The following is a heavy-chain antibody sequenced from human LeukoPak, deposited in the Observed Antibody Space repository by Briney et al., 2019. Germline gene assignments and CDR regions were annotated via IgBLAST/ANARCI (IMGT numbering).Heavy chain of an antibody. Sequence: GRSLRLSCAASGFTFSSYGMHWVRQAPGKGLEWVSYISSSSSTIYYADSVKGRFTISRDNAKNSLYLQMNSLRAEDTAVYYCARDSDDYGDYAGYFQHWGQGTLVTVSS. CDR2: ISSSSSTI. V-gene: IGHV3-48*01. D-gene: IGHD4-17*01. J-gene: IGHJ1*01. CDR3: ARDSDDYGDYAGYFQH. CDR1: GFTFSSYG.